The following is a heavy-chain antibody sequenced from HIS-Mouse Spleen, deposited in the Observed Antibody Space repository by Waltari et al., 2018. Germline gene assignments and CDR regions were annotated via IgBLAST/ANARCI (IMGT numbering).Heavy chain of an antibody. CDR3: ARDRAGNYYYYYGMDV. D-gene: IGHD6-19*01. Sequence: QVQLVQSGAEVKKPGASVKVSCKASGYTFTSYYMHWVRQAPGQGLEWMGIINPSGGSTSAAQKFQGRITMTRDTSTSTVYMELSSLRSEDTAVYYCARDRAGNYYYYYGMDVWGQGTTVTVSS. J-gene: IGHJ6*02. CDR1: GYTFTSYY. V-gene: IGHV1-46*03. CDR2: INPSGGST.